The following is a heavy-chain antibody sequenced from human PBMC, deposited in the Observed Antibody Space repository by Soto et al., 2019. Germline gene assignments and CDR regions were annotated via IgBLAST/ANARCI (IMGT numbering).Heavy chain of an antibody. Sequence: GGSLRLSCAASGFTFSSYGMHWVRQAPGKGLEWVAVISYDGSNKYYADSVKGRFTISRDNSKNTLYLQMNSLRAEDTAVYYCAKDASGEAKTETYYYYYMDVWGKGTTVTVSS. CDR2: ISYDGSNK. CDR3: AKDASGEAKTETYYYYYMDV. V-gene: IGHV3-30*18. D-gene: IGHD1-1*01. CDR1: GFTFSSYG. J-gene: IGHJ6*03.